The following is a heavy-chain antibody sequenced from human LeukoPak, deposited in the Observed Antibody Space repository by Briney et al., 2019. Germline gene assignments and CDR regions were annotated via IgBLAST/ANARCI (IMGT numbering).Heavy chain of an antibody. CDR3: AYGGSYGEAFNF. CDR2: IYYSGST. D-gene: IGHD1-26*01. J-gene: IGHJ3*01. Sequence: KPSETLSLTCTVSGDSIRSYYWSWIRQPPGKGLEWIGYIYYSGSTNYNPSLKGRVTISIDTSKKQFSLRLSSVTAADTAVYFCAYGGSYGEAFNFWGQGTVVTVSS. V-gene: IGHV4-59*01. CDR1: GDSIRSYY.